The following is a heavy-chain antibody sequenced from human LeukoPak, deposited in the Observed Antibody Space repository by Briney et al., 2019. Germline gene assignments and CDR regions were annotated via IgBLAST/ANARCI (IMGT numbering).Heavy chain of an antibody. CDR2: IIPIFGTA. D-gene: IGHD3-3*01. V-gene: IGHV1-69*05. J-gene: IGHJ4*02. CDR1: GGTFSSYA. CDR3: ARAVPYYDFWSGYLY. Sequence: GASVKVSCKASGGTFSSYAISWVRQAPRQGLEWMGGIIPIFGTANYAQKFQGRVTITTDESTSTAYMELSSLRSEDTAVYYCARAVPYYDFWSGYLYWGQGTLVTVSS.